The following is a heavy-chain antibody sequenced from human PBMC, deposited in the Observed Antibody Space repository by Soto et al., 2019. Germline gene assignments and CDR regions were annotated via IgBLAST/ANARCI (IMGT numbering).Heavy chain of an antibody. CDR3: ARGGPIKDSSGYLLDDY. J-gene: IGHJ4*02. Sequence: QVQLVQSGAEVKKPGSSVKVSCKASGGTFSSYAISWVRQAPGQGLEWMGGIIPIFGTANYERKFQGRVTITADESTSTAYMELSSLRSEDTAVYYCARGGPIKDSSGYLLDDYWGQGTLVTVSS. CDR2: IIPIFGTA. CDR1: GGTFSSYA. V-gene: IGHV1-69*01. D-gene: IGHD3-22*01.